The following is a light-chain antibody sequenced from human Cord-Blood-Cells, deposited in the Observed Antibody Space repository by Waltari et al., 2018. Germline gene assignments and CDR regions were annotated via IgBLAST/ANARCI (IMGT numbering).Light chain of an antibody. V-gene: IGLV2-23*02. CDR3: CSYAGSSTYV. CDR1: SSDVGSYNL. J-gene: IGLJ1*01. Sequence: QSALTQPASVSGSPGQSITISCTGPSSDVGSYNLVSWYQPHPGKAPKLMIYEVSKRPSGVSNRFSGSKSGNTASLTISGLQAEDEADYYCCSYAGSSTYVFGTGTKVTVL. CDR2: EVS.